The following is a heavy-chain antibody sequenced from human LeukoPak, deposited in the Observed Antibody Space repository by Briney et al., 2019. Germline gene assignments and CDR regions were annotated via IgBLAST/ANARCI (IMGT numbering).Heavy chain of an antibody. J-gene: IGHJ4*02. CDR2: ITRDGSGA. Sequence: GGSLRLSCAASGFASSNYWMHWVRQVPGKGLVWVSRITRDGSGANYADSVKGRFTISRDNARSTLYLQMNSLRAEDTAVYYCARDGDGYNFDYWGQGALVIVSS. CDR3: ARDGDGYNFDY. V-gene: IGHV3-74*01. CDR1: GFASSNYW. D-gene: IGHD5-24*01.